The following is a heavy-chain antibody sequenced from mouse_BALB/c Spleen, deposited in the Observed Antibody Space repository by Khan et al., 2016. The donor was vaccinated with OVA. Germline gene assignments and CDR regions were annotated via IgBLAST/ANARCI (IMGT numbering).Heavy chain of an antibody. V-gene: IGHV9-3-1*01. J-gene: IGHJ4*01. Sequence: QIQLVQSGPELKKPGETVKISCKASGYTFTSYGMNWVKQSPGKALRWMGWINTYTGEPTYTDDFKGRFAFSLETSASTAYLQINNLKNEDTATYFCARPPYFSYTLDYWSQGTSVTVSS. CDR3: ARPPYFSYTLDY. CDR1: GYTFTSYG. CDR2: INTYTGEP. D-gene: IGHD2-10*01.